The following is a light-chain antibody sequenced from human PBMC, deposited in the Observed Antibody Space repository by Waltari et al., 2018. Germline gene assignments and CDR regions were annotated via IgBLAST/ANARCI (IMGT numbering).Light chain of an antibody. CDR2: GAS. CDR3: QQYNDWPLT. J-gene: IGKJ4*01. CDR1: QSVRSR. V-gene: IGKV3D-15*01. Sequence: EIVMMQSPATLSVSPGEGATLSCRASQSVRSRLAWYQQKPGQTPRLLIYGASTRATGSPDRFSGSWSETEFTLTISSLQSEDFAVYYCQQYNDWPLTFGGGTKVEIK.